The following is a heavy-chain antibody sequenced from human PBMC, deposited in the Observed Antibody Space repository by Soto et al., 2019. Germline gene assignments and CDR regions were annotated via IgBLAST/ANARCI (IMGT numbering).Heavy chain of an antibody. CDR2: MYYSGRT. Sequence: SETLSLTCTVSGGSISSISYYWGWIRQPPGKGLEWIGTMYYSGRTYYNPSLKSRVTISVDTSKNQFSLKLNSATAADTAVYYCARVIEARPEGALDIWGQGTMVTVSS. D-gene: IGHD6-6*01. CDR3: ARVIEARPEGALDI. V-gene: IGHV4-39*01. J-gene: IGHJ3*02. CDR1: GGSISSISYY.